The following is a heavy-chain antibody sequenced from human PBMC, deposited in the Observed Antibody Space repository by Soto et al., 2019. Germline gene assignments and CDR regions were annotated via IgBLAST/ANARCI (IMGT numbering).Heavy chain of an antibody. CDR2: IFHSGST. CDR3: VRGGIAGHWFDP. V-gene: IGHV4-31*03. D-gene: IGHD2-15*01. J-gene: IGHJ5*02. Sequence: SETLSLTCTDSGGSISSGGFYYSWIRQPPGKGLEWLGYIFHSGSTLYNPSLRGRLTLSADTSRNQLSLYLTSVTAADTAVYYCVRGGIAGHWFDPWGQGILVTVSS. CDR1: GGSISSGGFY.